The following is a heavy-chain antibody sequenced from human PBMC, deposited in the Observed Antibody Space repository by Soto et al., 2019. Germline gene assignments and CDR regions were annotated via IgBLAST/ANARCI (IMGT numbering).Heavy chain of an antibody. CDR3: AREEAYYYGSGSSFDY. CDR2: IWYDGSNK. V-gene: IGHV3-33*01. J-gene: IGHJ4*02. D-gene: IGHD3-10*01. Sequence: GGSLRLSCAASGFTFSSYGMHWVRQAPGKGLEWVAVIWYDGSNKYYADSVKGRFTISRDNSKNTLYLQMNSLRAEDTAVYYCAREEAYYYGSGSSFDYWGQGTLVTVSS. CDR1: GFTFSSYG.